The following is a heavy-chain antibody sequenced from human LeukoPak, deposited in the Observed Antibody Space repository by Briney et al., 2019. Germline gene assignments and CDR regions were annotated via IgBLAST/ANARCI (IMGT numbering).Heavy chain of an antibody. V-gene: IGHV4-39*07. D-gene: IGHD3-10*01. J-gene: IGHJ4*02. CDR1: GGSISSSSYY. CDR3: ARRRSYGSGSRFDY. CDR2: IYYSGST. Sequence: PSETLSLTCTVSGGSISSSSYYWGWIRQPPGKGLEWIGSIYYSGSTNYNPSLKSRVTISVDTSKNQFSLKLSSVTAADTAVYYCARRRSYGSGSRFDYWGQGTLVTVSS.